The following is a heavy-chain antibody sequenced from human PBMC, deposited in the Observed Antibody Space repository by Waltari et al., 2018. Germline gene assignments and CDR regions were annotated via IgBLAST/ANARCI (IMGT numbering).Heavy chain of an antibody. CDR3: TTLDAPWGG. CDR1: GFTFPPAW. V-gene: IGHV3-15*02. CDR2: IPSKDRGEAT. Sequence: EVEMVESGGASVKPGESLRLSCVASGFTFPPAWLTWVRQVPGRGLEWIGRIPSKDRGEATDFAAPVKGRFSISRDDSRNTVSLQMNNLKAEDTGIYYCTTLDAPWGGWGQGTLVTVSS. J-gene: IGHJ4*02. D-gene: IGHD7-27*01.